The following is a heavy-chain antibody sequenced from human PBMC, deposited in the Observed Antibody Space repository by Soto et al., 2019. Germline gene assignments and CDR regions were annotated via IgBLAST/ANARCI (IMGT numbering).Heavy chain of an antibody. CDR3: ARAGGRHSGGIDY. V-gene: IGHV1-69*01. J-gene: IGHJ4*02. Sequence: QVQLVQSGAEVKKPGSSVKVSCKASGGTFSSYSINWVRQAPGQGLEWMGEIIPIFGTANYAQKFQGRVTITADESTSTAYMELSSLRSEDTAGYYCARAGGRHSGGIDYWGQGTLVTVSS. D-gene: IGHD1-26*01. CDR2: IIPIFGTA. CDR1: GGTFSSYS.